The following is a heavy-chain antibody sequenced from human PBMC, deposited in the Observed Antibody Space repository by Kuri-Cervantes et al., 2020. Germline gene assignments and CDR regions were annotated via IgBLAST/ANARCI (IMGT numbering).Heavy chain of an antibody. Sequence: GGSLRLSCAASGFTFNNFWMAWVRQTPEKGLEWVAVISYDGSNKYYADSVKGRFTISRDNAKNTLYLQMNSLRAEDTAVYYCAREMVGYYGSGTGFYYYYYGMDVWGQGTTVTVSS. V-gene: IGHV3-30-3*01. CDR3: AREMVGYYGSGTGFYYYYYGMDV. CDR1: GFTFNNFW. CDR2: ISYDGSNK. J-gene: IGHJ6*02. D-gene: IGHD3-10*01.